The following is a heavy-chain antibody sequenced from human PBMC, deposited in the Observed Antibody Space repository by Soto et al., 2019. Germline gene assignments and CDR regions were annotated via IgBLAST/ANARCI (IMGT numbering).Heavy chain of an antibody. Sequence: QLQLQESGPGLVKPSETLSLTCTVSGGSISSSSYYWGWIRQPPGKGLEWIGSIYYSGSTYNPSLKSRVTISVDTSKNQFSLKLSSVTAADTAVYYCARSSGAGFSVAGTSLSHFDIWGQGTMVTVSS. CDR3: ARSSGAGFSVAGTSLSHFDI. D-gene: IGHD6-19*01. V-gene: IGHV4-39*01. CDR2: IYYSGST. J-gene: IGHJ3*02. CDR1: GGSISSSSYY.